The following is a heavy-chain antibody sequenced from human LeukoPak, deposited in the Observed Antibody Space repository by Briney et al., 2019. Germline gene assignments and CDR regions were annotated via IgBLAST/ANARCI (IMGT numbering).Heavy chain of an antibody. V-gene: IGHV3-48*01. D-gene: IGHD3-22*01. CDR2: ISSSSSTI. CDR1: GFTFSSYS. J-gene: IGHJ4*02. CDR3: ARDGGYYYDSSGYLDY. Sequence: PGGSLRLSCAASGFTFSSYSMNWVRQAPGKGLEWVSYISSSSSTIYYADSVKGRFTISRDNAKNSLYLQMNNLRAEDTAVYYCARDGGYYYDSSGYLDYWGQGTLVTVSS.